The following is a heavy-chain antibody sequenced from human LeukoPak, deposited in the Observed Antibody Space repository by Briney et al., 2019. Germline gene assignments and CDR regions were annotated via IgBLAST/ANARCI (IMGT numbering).Heavy chain of an antibody. Sequence: PGGSLRLSCAASGFTFSSYWMSWVRQAPGKGLEWVANIKQDGSEKYYVDSVKGRFTISRDNAKNSLYLQMNSLRAEDTAVYYCARLRFLEWLWSSGDYWGQGTLVTVSS. CDR3: ARLRFLEWLWSSGDY. J-gene: IGHJ4*02. CDR1: GFTFSSYW. CDR2: IKQDGSEK. V-gene: IGHV3-7*01. D-gene: IGHD3-3*01.